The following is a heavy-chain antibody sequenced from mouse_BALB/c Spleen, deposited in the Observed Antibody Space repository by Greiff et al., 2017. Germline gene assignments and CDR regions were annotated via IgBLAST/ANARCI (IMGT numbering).Heavy chain of an antibody. V-gene: IGHV5-12-2*01. D-gene: IGHD2-14*01. J-gene: IGHJ3*01. CDR2: ISNGGGST. Sequence: EVKLVESGGGLVQPGGSLKLSCAASGFTFSSYTMSWVRQTPEKRLEWVAYISNGGGSTYYPDTVKGRFTISRDNAKNTLYLQMSSLKSEDTAMYYCARQRYDVWFAYWGQGTLVTVSA. CDR1: GFTFSSYT. CDR3: ARQRYDVWFAY.